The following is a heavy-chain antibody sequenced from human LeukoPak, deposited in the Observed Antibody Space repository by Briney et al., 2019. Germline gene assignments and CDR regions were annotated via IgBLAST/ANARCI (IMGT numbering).Heavy chain of an antibody. Sequence: PGGSLRLSCAASGFTFSTFSMNWVRQTPGKGLEWVSAISGSGSDIYYGDSVKGRFTISRDNPKRSLYLQMNSLRAEDTAVYYCARSRGSSWLYYFDYWGQGTLVTVSS. V-gene: IGHV3-21*01. J-gene: IGHJ4*02. CDR2: ISGSGSDI. CDR3: ARSRGSSWLYYFDY. CDR1: GFTFSTFS. D-gene: IGHD6-13*01.